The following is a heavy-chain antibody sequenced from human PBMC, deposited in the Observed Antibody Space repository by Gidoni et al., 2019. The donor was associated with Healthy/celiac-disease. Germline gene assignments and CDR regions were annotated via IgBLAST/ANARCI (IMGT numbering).Heavy chain of an antibody. Sequence: QVQLVESGGGVVQPGRSLSLSCAASGFTFSSYAMHWVRQAPGKGLEWVAVISYDGSNKYYADSVKGRFTISRDNSKNTLYLQMNSLRAEDTAVYYCARVAGYCTNGVCFHFDYWGQGTLVTVSS. CDR2: ISYDGSNK. CDR3: ARVAGYCTNGVCFHFDY. V-gene: IGHV3-30*04. J-gene: IGHJ4*02. CDR1: GFTFSSYA. D-gene: IGHD2-8*01.